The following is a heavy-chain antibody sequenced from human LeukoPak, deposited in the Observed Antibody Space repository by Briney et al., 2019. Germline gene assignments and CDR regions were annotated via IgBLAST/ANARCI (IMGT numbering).Heavy chain of an antibody. D-gene: IGHD1/OR15-1a*01. CDR1: GYTFNNYD. Sequence: ASVKVSCKASGYTFNNYDINWVRQAPGQGLEWMGWMNPNSGNTGYAQKFQGRFTLTRETFISTAYMELSSLRSDDTAVYYCARHCNWNTGAFDIWGQGTMVTVSS. V-gene: IGHV1-8*01. CDR2: MNPNSGNT. J-gene: IGHJ3*02. CDR3: ARHCNWNTGAFDI.